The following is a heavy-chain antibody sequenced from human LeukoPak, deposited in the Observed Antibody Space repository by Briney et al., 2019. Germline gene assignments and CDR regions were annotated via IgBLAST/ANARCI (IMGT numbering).Heavy chain of an antibody. V-gene: IGHV3-74*01. J-gene: IGHJ4*02. CDR2: ISPTGSTT. CDR3: ARGPNSNWSGLDF. CDR1: GFTFSNHW. D-gene: IGHD6-6*01. Sequence: PGGSLRLSCAASGFTFSNHWMHWVRQTPGKGLVWVSRISPTGSTTSYADSVKGRFTVSRDNAKNTLYLQVNNLRAEDTAVYYCARGPNSNWSGLDFWGQGTLLTVSS.